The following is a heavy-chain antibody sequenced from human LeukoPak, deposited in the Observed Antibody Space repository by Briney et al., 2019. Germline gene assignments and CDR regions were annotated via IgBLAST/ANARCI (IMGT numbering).Heavy chain of an antibody. Sequence: GGSLRLSCAASGFTFSSYWMSWVRQAPGKGLEWVSAISGSGGSAYYADSVKGRFTISRDNSKNTLYLQMNSLRAEDTAVYYCAKAGAVVVVAAKYFDYWGQGTLVTVSS. CDR1: GFTFSSYW. V-gene: IGHV3-23*01. CDR3: AKAGAVVVVAAKYFDY. CDR2: ISGSGGSA. J-gene: IGHJ4*02. D-gene: IGHD2-15*01.